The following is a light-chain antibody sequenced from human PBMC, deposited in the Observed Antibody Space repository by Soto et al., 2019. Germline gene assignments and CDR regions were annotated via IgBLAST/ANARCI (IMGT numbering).Light chain of an antibody. V-gene: IGKV3-11*01. CDR1: QGVSSY. J-gene: IGKJ4*01. Sequence: EIVLTQSPSTLSLSPGERATLSCRASQGVSSYLAWYQQKPGQAPRLLIYDASNRATGIPARFSGSGSGTDFTLTISSLAPEDFAVYYCQQRSNSPTFGGGTKVEIK. CDR3: QQRSNSPT. CDR2: DAS.